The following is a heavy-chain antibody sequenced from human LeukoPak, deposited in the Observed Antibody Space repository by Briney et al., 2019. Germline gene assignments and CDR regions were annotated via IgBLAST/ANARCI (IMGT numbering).Heavy chain of an antibody. Sequence: GGSLRLSCAASGFTFSSYSMNWVRQAPGKGLGWVSYISSSSSTIYYADSVKGRFTISRDNAKNSLYLQMNSLRAEDTAVYYCAREAPGFLEWSPIDYWGQGTLVTVSS. D-gene: IGHD3-3*01. J-gene: IGHJ4*02. CDR1: GFTFSSYS. V-gene: IGHV3-48*01. CDR3: AREAPGFLEWSPIDY. CDR2: ISSSSSTI.